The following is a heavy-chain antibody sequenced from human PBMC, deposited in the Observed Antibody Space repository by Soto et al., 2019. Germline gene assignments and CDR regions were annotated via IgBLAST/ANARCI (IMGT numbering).Heavy chain of an antibody. Sequence: SETLSLTCTFSCGSIKSDYYCAWVRQPPVGGLQWMGYKYCSGATDSDPSLEARVSFSVDTSKNQFFLNLTSVTVADTAVYYCARGRPNYFYYGLDVWGPGIPVTVSS. CDR1: CGSIKSDYY. CDR2: KYCSGAT. J-gene: IGHJ6*02. V-gene: IGHV4-30-4*01. CDR3: ARGRPNYFYYGLDV.